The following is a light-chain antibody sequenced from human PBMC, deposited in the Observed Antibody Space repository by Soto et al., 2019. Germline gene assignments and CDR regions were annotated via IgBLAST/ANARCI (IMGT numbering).Light chain of an antibody. V-gene: IGKV1-39*01. CDR1: QSISNH. J-gene: IGKJ1*01. CDR2: AAS. CDR3: QQCYSSPPT. Sequence: DIQMTQSPSSLSASVEDRVIITCRASQSISNHLNWYQQKPGKAPKLLIFAASSLQSGVPSRFSGSRSGPDFTLTISSLQPEYFATYYCQQCYSSPPTFRHRTQV.